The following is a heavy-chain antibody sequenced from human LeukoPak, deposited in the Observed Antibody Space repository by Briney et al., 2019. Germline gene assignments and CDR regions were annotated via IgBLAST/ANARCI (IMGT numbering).Heavy chain of an antibody. D-gene: IGHD3-16*01. J-gene: IGHJ3*02. CDR1: GYTFTGYY. CDR3: ARETYYDYVWGSFAI. CDR2: INPNSGGT. V-gene: IGHV1-2*02. Sequence: ASVKVSCKASGYTFTGYYMHWVRQAPGQGLEWLGWINPNSGGTNYAQKFQGRVTMTRDTSISTAYMELSRLRSDDTAVYYCARETYYDYVWGSFAIWGQGTMVTVSS.